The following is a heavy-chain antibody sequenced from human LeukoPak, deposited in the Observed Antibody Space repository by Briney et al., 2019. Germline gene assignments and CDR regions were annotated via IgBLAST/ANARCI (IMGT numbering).Heavy chain of an antibody. D-gene: IGHD1-26*01. CDR1: GASVSGSPYY. J-gene: IGHJ4*02. Sequence: PSETLSLTCTVSGASVSGSPYYWGWIRQPPGKGLEWIGSIYSSGSTYYNASLQSRVTISIETSKNQISLRLNSVTAADTAIYYCAKSGRYGLIAYWGQRTLVTVYS. CDR2: IYSSGST. V-gene: IGHV4-39*01. CDR3: AKSGRYGLIAY.